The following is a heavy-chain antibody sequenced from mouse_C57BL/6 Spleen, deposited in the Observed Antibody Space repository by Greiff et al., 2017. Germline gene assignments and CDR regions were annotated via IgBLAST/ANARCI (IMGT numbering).Heavy chain of an antibody. Sequence: EVKLVESGGGLVQPGGSMKLSCVASGFTFSNYWMNWVRQSPEKGLEWVAQIRLKSDNYATHYAESVKGRFTISRDDSKSSVYLQMNNLRAEDTGIYYCTVVGGLHFDVWGTGTTVTVSS. CDR2: IRLKSDNYAT. D-gene: IGHD1-1*02. J-gene: IGHJ1*03. CDR3: TVVGGLHFDV. V-gene: IGHV6-3*01. CDR1: GFTFSNYW.